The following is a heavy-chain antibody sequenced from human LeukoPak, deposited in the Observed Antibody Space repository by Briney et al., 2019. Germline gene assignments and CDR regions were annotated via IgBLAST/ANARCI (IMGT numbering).Heavy chain of an antibody. CDR3: ARDHRRGYFLDY. CDR2: ISGSGSTI. V-gene: IGHV3-11*04. J-gene: IGHJ4*02. Sequence: GGSLRLSCAASRFTFDEYGMSWIRQAPGKGLEWVSYISGSGSTIYYADSVKGRFTISRDNAKNSLYLQMNSLRAEDTAVYYCARDHRRGYFLDYWGQGTLVTVSS. D-gene: IGHD2/OR15-2a*01. CDR1: RFTFDEYG.